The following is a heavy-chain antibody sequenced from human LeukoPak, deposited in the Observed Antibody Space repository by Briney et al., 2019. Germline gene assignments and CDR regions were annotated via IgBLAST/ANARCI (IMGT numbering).Heavy chain of an antibody. Sequence: GGSLRLSCAASGFIFGSYWMSWVRQAPGKGLEWVATVKQDESEKHYVDSVKGRFTISRDNAKDSVYLQMNSLRAEDTAVYYCARDGHYDILTGYFQDWGQGTLVTVSS. CDR2: VKQDESEK. J-gene: IGHJ1*01. CDR3: ARDGHYDILTGYFQD. D-gene: IGHD3-9*01. CDR1: GFIFGSYW. V-gene: IGHV3-7*03.